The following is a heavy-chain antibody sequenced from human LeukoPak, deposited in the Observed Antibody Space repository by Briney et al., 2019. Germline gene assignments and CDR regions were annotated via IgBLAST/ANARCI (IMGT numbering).Heavy chain of an antibody. CDR3: TRDVASRNWFDP. J-gene: IGHJ5*02. V-gene: IGHV3-33*01. CDR1: GFAFSSYG. Sequence: GGSLRLSCAASGFAFSSYGMHWVRQAPGRGLESMALIYYDGSNKYYADSVKGRFTISRDNSKNTLYLQMSSLRAEDTAVYYCTRDVASRNWFDPWGQGTLVTASS. CDR2: IYYDGSNK.